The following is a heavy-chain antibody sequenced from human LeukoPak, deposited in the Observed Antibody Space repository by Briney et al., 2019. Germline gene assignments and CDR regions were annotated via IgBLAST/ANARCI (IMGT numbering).Heavy chain of an antibody. CDR1: GFTFDDYA. CDR3: ARDSDYVWGSTNSGNDY. Sequence: GGSLRLSCAASGFTFDDYAMHWVRHAPGKGLEWVSGISWNSGSIFYADSVKGRFTISRDNAKNSLYLQMNSLRAEDTAVYYCARDSDYVWGSTNSGNDYWGQGTLVTVSS. CDR2: ISWNSGSI. J-gene: IGHJ4*02. V-gene: IGHV3-9*01. D-gene: IGHD3-16*01.